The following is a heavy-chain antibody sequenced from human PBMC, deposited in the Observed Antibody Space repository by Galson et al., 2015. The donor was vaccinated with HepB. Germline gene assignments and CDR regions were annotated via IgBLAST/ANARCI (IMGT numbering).Heavy chain of an antibody. D-gene: IGHD2-2*01. Sequence: ETLSLTCAVYGGSFSGYYWSWIRQPPGKGLEWIGEINHSGSTNYNPSLKSRVTISVDTSKNQFSLKLSSVTAADTAVYYCAGNCSSTSCHARLDYWGQGTLVTVSS. J-gene: IGHJ4*02. CDR3: AGNCSSTSCHARLDY. CDR1: GGSFSGYY. V-gene: IGHV4-34*01. CDR2: INHSGST.